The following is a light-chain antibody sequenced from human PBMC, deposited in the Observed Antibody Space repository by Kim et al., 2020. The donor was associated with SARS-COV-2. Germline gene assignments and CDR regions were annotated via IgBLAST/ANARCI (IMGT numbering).Light chain of an antibody. CDR2: CAS. Sequence: VSPGERATLSCRASQSVSSNLAWYQQKPGQAPRLLIYCASTRATGIPARFSGSGSGTEFTLTISSLQSEDFAVYYCQQYNNWPLTFGGGTKVDIK. CDR1: QSVSSN. CDR3: QQYNNWPLT. J-gene: IGKJ4*01. V-gene: IGKV3-15*01.